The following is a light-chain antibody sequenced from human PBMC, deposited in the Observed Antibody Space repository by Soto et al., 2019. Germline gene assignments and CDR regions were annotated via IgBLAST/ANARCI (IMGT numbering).Light chain of an antibody. J-gene: IGKJ4*01. CDR3: QQYQSWPPLT. V-gene: IGKV3-15*01. CDR2: GAS. CDR1: QNVFGN. Sequence: EIVMTQSPATLSVSPGERATLYCRASQNVFGNLAWYQQKPGQATRLLIYGASTRATGIPARFSGSGSGADYTLTISSLQSEDSAVYYCQQYQSWPPLTFGGGTKVEIK.